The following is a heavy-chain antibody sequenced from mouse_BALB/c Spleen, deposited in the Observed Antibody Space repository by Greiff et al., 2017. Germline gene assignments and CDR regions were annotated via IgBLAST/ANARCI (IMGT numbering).Heavy chain of an antibody. V-gene: IGHV1-54*01. CDR1: GYAFTNYL. Sequence: VQLQQSGAELVRPGTSVKVSCKASGYAFTNYLIEWVKQRPGQGLEWIGVINPGSGGTNYNEKFKGKATLTADKSSSTAYMQLSSLTSDDSAVYFCARTITTGVADYWGQGTSVTVSS. D-gene: IGHD1-1*01. CDR3: ARTITTGVADY. CDR2: INPGSGGT. J-gene: IGHJ4*01.